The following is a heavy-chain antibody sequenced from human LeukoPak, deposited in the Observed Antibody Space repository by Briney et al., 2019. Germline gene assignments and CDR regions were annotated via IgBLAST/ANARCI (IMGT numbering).Heavy chain of an antibody. CDR3: AKDPYLVVPAALNWLDP. CDR2: IRYDGSNK. D-gene: IGHD2-2*01. J-gene: IGHJ5*02. Sequence: GGSLRLSCAASGFTFSSYAMSWVRQAPGKGLEWVAFIRYDGSNKYYADSVKGRFTISRDNSKNTLYLQMNSLRAEDTAVYYCAKDPYLVVPAALNWLDPWGQGTLVTVSS. CDR1: GFTFSSYA. V-gene: IGHV3-30*02.